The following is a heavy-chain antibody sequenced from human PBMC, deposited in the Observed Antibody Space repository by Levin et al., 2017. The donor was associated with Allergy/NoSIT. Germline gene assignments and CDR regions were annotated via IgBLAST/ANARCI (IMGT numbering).Heavy chain of an antibody. CDR1: GFTFSDHY. J-gene: IGHJ4*02. CDR2: IRNKANGHTT. D-gene: IGHD4-17*01. CDR3: VRDRVNTGDSYYIDY. Sequence: QSGGSLRLSCAASGFTFSDHYMDWVRRAPGKGLEWVGRIRNKANGHTTEYAASVKGRFTISRDDSKNSLYLQMNSLKTEDTAVYYCVRDRVNTGDSYYIDYWGQGTLVTASS. V-gene: IGHV3-72*01.